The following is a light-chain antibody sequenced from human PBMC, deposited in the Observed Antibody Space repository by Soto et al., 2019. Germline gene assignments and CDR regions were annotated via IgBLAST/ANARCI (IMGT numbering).Light chain of an antibody. Sequence: QSVLTQPPSASGTPGQRVTISCSGSNSNIGSNTVNWYQQLPGTAPKLLIYNDNLRPSGVPDRISGSKSGTSASLAISGLQSDDEADYYCAAWDDSLNGRVFGTGTKLTVL. CDR3: AAWDDSLNGRV. CDR1: NSNIGSNT. V-gene: IGLV1-44*01. J-gene: IGLJ1*01. CDR2: NDN.